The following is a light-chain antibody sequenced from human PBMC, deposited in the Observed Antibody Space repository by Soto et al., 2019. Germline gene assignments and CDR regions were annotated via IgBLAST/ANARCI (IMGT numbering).Light chain of an antibody. CDR3: QHYNNWPPWT. CDR1: QSVSSN. V-gene: IGKV3-15*01. J-gene: IGKJ1*01. Sequence: EIVMTQSPATLSVSPGERATLSCRASQSVSSNLAWYQQKPGQAPRLLIYAASTRATGIPARFSGSGSGTELTLTISSLQSEDFAVYYCQHYNNWPPWTFGQGNKVEIK. CDR2: AAS.